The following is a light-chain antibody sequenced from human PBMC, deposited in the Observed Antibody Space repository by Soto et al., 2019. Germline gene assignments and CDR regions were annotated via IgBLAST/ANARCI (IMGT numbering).Light chain of an antibody. V-gene: IGKV3-20*01. CDR2: GAS. CDR3: QQYGDSHRIT. CDR1: QSVSTT. J-gene: IGKJ5*01. Sequence: VLTQSPATLSVSPGERATLSCRSSQSVSTTLAWYQNKPGRPPRILVYGASNRATGIPDRFSGSGSGTDLTLIINRLEPEDDAIYYCQQYGDSHRITFGQGTRLEI.